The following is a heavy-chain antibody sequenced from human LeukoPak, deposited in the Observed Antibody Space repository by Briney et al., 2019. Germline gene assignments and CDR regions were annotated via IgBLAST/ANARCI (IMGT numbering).Heavy chain of an antibody. CDR2: IYPGDSDT. Sequence: GESLKISCKGSGYSFTSYWIGWVRQMPGKGLEWMGIIYPGDSDTRYSPSFQGRVTISADKSISTAYLQWSSLKASDTAMYYCARAGTTVISRDYYYGMDVWGQGTTVTVSS. J-gene: IGHJ6*02. CDR1: GYSFTSYW. D-gene: IGHD4-17*01. CDR3: ARAGTTVISRDYYYGMDV. V-gene: IGHV5-51*01.